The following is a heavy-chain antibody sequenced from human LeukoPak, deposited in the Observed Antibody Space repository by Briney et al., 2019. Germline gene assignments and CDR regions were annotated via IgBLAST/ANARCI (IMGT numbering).Heavy chain of an antibody. D-gene: IGHD6-19*01. CDR3: TRGGYSSGWYEDY. CDR1: GFTFSGSA. J-gene: IGHJ4*02. V-gene: IGHV3-73*01. CDR2: IRSKANSYAT. Sequence: GGSLRLSCAASGFTFSGSAMHWVRQASGKGLEWVGRIRSKANSYATAYAASAKGRFTISRDDSKNTAYLQMNSLKTEDTAVYYCTRGGYSSGWYEDYWGQGTLVTVSS.